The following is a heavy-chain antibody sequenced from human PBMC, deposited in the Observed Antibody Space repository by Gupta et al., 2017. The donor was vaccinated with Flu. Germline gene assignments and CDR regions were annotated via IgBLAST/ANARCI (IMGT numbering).Heavy chain of an antibody. Sequence: QVQLVESGGGVVQPGSSLRLSCAASGFSFGSYGMHWVRQAPGKGLEWVAIIWYDGSNKYHADSVKGRFTISRDNSKNTLYLQMNSLRAEDTAVYYCARGGQYQLSRENYWGQGTLVTVSS. V-gene: IGHV3-33*01. CDR3: ARGGQYQLSRENY. J-gene: IGHJ4*02. D-gene: IGHD2-2*01. CDR2: IWYDGSNK. CDR1: GFSFGSYG.